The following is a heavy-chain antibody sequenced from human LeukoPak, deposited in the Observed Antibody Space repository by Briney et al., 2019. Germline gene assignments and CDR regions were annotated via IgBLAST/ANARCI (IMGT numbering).Heavy chain of an antibody. CDR2: VNLQGST. CDR3: ARGPRVTMIVVVIMDYFDY. V-gene: IGHV4-4*02. Sequence: SGTLSLTCGVSGGSISNTNWWTWSRQPPGKGLEWIGEVNLQGSTNYNPSLKSRVTISVDTSKNQFSLKLSSVTAADTAVYYCARGPRVTMIVVVIMDYFDYWGQGTLVTVSS. J-gene: IGHJ4*02. CDR1: GGSISNTNW. D-gene: IGHD3-22*01.